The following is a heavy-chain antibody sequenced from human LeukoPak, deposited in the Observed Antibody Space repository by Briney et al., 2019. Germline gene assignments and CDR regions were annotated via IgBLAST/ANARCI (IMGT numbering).Heavy chain of an antibody. J-gene: IGHJ4*02. Sequence: GGSLRLSCAASGFTFINFWMTWVRQAPGKGLEWVANIKQDGSQKFYVDSVKGRFTISRDNANNSLYLQMNSLRAEDTAMYYCARGVAEFDYWGQGTLVTVSS. V-gene: IGHV3-7*03. CDR2: IKQDGSQK. CDR3: ARGVAEFDY. D-gene: IGHD2-15*01. CDR1: GFTFINFW.